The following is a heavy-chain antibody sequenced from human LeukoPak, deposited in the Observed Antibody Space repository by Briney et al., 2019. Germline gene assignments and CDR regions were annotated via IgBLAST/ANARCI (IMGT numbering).Heavy chain of an antibody. J-gene: IGHJ4*02. CDR2: IYNSGST. CDR3: ARTNYYDSSGPVDY. V-gene: IGHV4-39*07. D-gene: IGHD3-22*01. Sequence: SETLSLTCTVSGGSISSSGYFWGWIRQPPGKGLEWIGNIYNSGSTYYKPSLKSRVTISVDTSKNQFSLKLTSVTAAGTAVYYCARTNYYDSSGPVDYWGQGTLVTVSS. CDR1: GGSISSSGYF.